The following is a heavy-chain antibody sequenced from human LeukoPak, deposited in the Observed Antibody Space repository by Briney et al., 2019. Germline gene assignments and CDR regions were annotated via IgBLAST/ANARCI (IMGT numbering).Heavy chain of an antibody. CDR2: INPSGGST. V-gene: IGHV1-46*01. CDR1: GYTFTSYY. D-gene: IGHD3-10*01. J-gene: IGHJ4*02. CDR3: ARAGRFTMVRGGGLPDYFDY. Sequence: ASVKVSCKASGYTFTSYYMHWVRQAPGQGLEWMGIINPSGGSTSYAQKFQGRVTMTRDTSTSTVYTELSSLRSEDTAVYYCARAGRFTMVRGGGLPDYFDYWGQGTLVTVSS.